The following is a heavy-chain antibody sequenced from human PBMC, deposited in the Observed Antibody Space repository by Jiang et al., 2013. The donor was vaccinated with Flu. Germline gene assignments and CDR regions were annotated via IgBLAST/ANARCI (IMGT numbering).Heavy chain of an antibody. V-gene: IGHV6-1*01. CDR1: GDSVSSNSAA. Sequence: GLVKPSQTLSLTCAISGDSVSSNSAAWNWIRQSPSRGLEWLGRTYYRSKWYNDYAVSVKSRITINPDTSKNQFSLQLNSVTPEDTAVYYCARGSTLANDYGDLGAFDIWGQGTMVTVSS. J-gene: IGHJ3*02. D-gene: IGHD4-17*01. CDR2: TYYRSKWYN. CDR3: ARGSTLANDYGDLGAFDI.